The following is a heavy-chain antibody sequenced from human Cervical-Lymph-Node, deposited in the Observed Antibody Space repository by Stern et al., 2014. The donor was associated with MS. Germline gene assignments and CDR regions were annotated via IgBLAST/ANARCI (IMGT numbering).Heavy chain of an antibody. CDR3: ARHCAKREQCAFDY. D-gene: IGHD6-19*01. J-gene: IGHJ4*02. V-gene: IGHV5-51*01. Sequence: EVQLVESGAEVKKPGESLKISCKGSGYNFTSYWIGWVRQMPGKGLEGMGIIYPGDSDTRYSPAFQGQVTISADKSISTAYLQWSSLKASDTAMYYCARHCAKREQCAFDYWGQGTLVTVSS. CDR2: IYPGDSDT. CDR1: GYNFTSYW.